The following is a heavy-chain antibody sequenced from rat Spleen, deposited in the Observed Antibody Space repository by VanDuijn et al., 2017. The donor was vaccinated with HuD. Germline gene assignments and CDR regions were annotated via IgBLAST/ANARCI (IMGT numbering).Heavy chain of an antibody. V-gene: IGHV3-3*01. CDR3: ARDNNYKAY. CDR2: INGAGST. CDR1: GYSITSSYR. Sequence: EVQLQESGPGLVKPSQSLSLTCSVTGYSITSSYRWNWIRKFPGNKLEWMGYINGAGSTHYNPSLKSRISITRDTSKNQVFLQVNSVTTEDTATYYCARDNNYKAYWGQGVMVTVSS. D-gene: IGHD1-10*01. J-gene: IGHJ2*01.